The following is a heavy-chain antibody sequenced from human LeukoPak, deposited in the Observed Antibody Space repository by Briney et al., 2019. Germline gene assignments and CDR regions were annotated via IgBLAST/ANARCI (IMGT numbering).Heavy chain of an antibody. D-gene: IGHD6-19*01. CDR3: AKDQYSSVWYGGVDY. Sequence: PGGSLRLSCAASGFPFDDYAMHWVRQAPGKGLEWVSLISGDGGSTYYADSVKGRFTISRDNSKNSLYLQMNSLRTEDTALYYCAKDQYSSVWYGGVDYWGQGTLVTVSS. V-gene: IGHV3-43*02. CDR1: GFPFDDYA. CDR2: ISGDGGST. J-gene: IGHJ4*02.